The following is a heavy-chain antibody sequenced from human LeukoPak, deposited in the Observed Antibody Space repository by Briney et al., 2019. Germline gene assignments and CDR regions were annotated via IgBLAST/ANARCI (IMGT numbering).Heavy chain of an antibody. D-gene: IGHD3-10*01. CDR3: ARGYGSGSYST. CDR1: GVSTSSGY. CDR2: TSTSVPT. V-gene: IGHV4-4*07. J-gene: IGHJ5*02. Sequence: PSETLSLTCIVSGVSTSSGYWSWIWQPAGKGLEWMGHTSTSVPTYYNPSLKSRVTMSLDTSENHFSLKLNSVTAADTAVYYCARGYGSGSYSTWGQGTLVTVSS.